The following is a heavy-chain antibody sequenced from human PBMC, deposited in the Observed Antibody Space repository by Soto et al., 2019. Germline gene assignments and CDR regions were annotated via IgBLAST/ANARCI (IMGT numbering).Heavy chain of an antibody. CDR2: INWDGGSV. D-gene: IGHD2-15*01. Sequence: EVQLVESGGGLVRPGGSLRLSCAASGFRFGDYGMTWVRQAPGKGLEWVSGINWDGGSVGYADSVKGRFTISRDNANNYLYLQMNSLRAEDTAFYYCARDPTLGYCSGGRRFLLSVEDGFDVWGQGTLVTVSS. CDR1: GFRFGDYG. J-gene: IGHJ3*01. CDR3: ARDPTLGYCSGGRRFLLSVEDGFDV. V-gene: IGHV3-20*04.